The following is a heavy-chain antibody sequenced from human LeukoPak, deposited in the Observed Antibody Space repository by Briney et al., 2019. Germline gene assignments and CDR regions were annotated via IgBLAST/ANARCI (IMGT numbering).Heavy chain of an antibody. D-gene: IGHD1-26*01. V-gene: IGHV4-59*01. CDR2: IYYSGST. CDR3: ARDRYGGYIDY. J-gene: IGHJ4*02. Sequence: SETLSLTCTVSGGSISSYYWSWIRQPPGKGLEWIGYIYYSGSTNYNPSLKSRVPISVDTSKNQFSLKLSSVTAADTAVYYCARDRYGGYIDYWGQGTLVTVSS. CDR1: GGSISSYY.